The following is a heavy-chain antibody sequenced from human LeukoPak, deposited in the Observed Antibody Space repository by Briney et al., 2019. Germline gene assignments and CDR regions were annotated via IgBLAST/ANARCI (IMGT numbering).Heavy chain of an antibody. D-gene: IGHD3-10*01. Sequence: GRSLRLSCAASGFTFSDYAMHWVHQAPGKELEWVAVISYDGSNKYSADSVKGRFTISRDNSKNTLYLQMNSLRAEDTAVYYCARGLLWFGESRSYFDYWGQGTLVTVSS. CDR2: ISYDGSNK. CDR3: ARGLLWFGESRSYFDY. V-gene: IGHV3-30*04. J-gene: IGHJ4*02. CDR1: GFTFSDYA.